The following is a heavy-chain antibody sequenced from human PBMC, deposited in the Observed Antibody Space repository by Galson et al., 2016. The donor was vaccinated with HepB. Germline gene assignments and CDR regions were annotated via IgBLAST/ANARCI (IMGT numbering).Heavy chain of an antibody. CDR2: IYYSGST. D-gene: IGHD3-10*01. CDR3: ARDRSSGSGNFGY. Sequence: ETLSLTCTVSGGSISNSNYYWGWIRQPPGKGLEWIGSIYYSGSTYYNPSLNSRVTISVDTSKNQFSLKLNSVTAADTAVYYCARDRSSGSGNFGYWGQGTLVTVSS. J-gene: IGHJ4*02. V-gene: IGHV4-39*07. CDR1: GGSISNSNYY.